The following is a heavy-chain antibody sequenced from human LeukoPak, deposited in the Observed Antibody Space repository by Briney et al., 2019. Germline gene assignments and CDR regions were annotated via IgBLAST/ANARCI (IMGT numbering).Heavy chain of an antibody. Sequence: SETLSLTCAVYGGSFSGYYWSWIRQPPGKGLEWIGEINHRGSNNYNPSLKSRVTISVDTAKNQFSLQLNSVTPEDTAVYYCARTYSSSWYRSGVGYRFDYWGQGTLVTVSS. J-gene: IGHJ4*02. CDR2: INHRGSN. D-gene: IGHD6-13*01. CDR3: ARTYSSSWYRSGVGYRFDY. CDR1: GGSFSGYY. V-gene: IGHV4-34*01.